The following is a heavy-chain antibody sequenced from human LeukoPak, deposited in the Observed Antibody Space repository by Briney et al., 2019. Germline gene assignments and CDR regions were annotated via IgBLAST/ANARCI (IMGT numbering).Heavy chain of an antibody. J-gene: IGHJ4*02. CDR2: IGTVGDT. D-gene: IGHD2/OR15-2a*01. V-gene: IGHV3-13*01. CDR3: ARGPLVGTTNYYFDY. CDR1: GFTFSSYD. Sequence: GPSLRLSCAVSGFTFSSYDTHWVRHATGKGLEWVSFIGTVGDTYYSDSVKGRFTISRENAKNCLYLQMNSLRVGDTAVYYCARGPLVGTTNYYFDYWGQGTLVTVSS.